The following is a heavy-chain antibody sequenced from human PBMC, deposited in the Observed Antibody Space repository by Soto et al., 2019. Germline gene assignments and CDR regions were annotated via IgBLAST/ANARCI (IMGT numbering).Heavy chain of an antibody. V-gene: IGHV1-3*01. Sequence: QAHLVQSGTEVKMPGDSVQVSCKASGFVSTNHNFRWVRQAPGQSLEWMGRINAGNGNTQYSQNFQGRVTFTSDPSASTAFMELTNLRFEDRAIYYCASDYGSHWRLWGQGTLVSVSS. CDR2: INAGNGNT. D-gene: IGHD6-19*01. CDR1: GFVSTNHN. CDR3: ASDYGSHWRL. J-gene: IGHJ4*02.